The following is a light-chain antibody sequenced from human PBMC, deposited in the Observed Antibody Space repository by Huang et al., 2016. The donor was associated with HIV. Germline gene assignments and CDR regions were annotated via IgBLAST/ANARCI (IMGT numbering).Light chain of an antibody. J-gene: IGKJ4*01. CDR3: QQRTRT. CDR2: EAS. CDR1: QSISNY. Sequence: EIVLTQSPATLSLSPGERATLSCRASQSISNYLAWYQQKPGQAPRLLISEASSRATGIPARFSGSGSGTDFTLTISSLEPEDFAVYYCQQRTRTFGGGTKVEIK. V-gene: IGKV3-11*01.